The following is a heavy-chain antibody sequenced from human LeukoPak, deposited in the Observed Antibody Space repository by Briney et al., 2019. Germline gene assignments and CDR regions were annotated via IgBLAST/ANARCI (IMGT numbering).Heavy chain of an antibody. V-gene: IGHV4-59*01. CDR2: IYYSGST. CDR3: ARRRIGDY. Sequence: SETLSLTCTVSGGSISGYYWSWIRQPPGMGLEWIGYIYYSGSTNYNPSLKSRITISVDTSKNQFSLKLSSVTAADTAVYYCARRRIGDYWGQGTLVTVSS. J-gene: IGHJ4*02. D-gene: IGHD2-15*01. CDR1: GGSISGYY.